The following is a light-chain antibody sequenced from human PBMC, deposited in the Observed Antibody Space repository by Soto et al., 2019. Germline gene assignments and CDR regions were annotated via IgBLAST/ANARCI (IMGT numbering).Light chain of an antibody. V-gene: IGLV2-8*01. CDR3: SSYAPSDVV. CDR1: PSDVSGSNS. Sequence: QSALTQPPSASGSPGQSVTISCTGTPSDVSGSNSVSWYQQHPGKAPNLMIYDVNKRPSGVPDRFSGSKSGNTASLTVSGLQAADEAYYFCSSYAPSDVVFGGGTKVTVL. CDR2: DVN. J-gene: IGLJ2*01.